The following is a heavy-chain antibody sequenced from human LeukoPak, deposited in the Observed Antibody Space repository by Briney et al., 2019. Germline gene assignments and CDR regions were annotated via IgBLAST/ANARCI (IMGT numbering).Heavy chain of an antibody. V-gene: IGHV1-2*02. CDR1: GYTFTGYY. J-gene: IGHJ4*02. CDR3: ARARITMIVQGSGSYYFDY. Sequence: ASVKVSCKASGYTFTGYYMHWVRQAPGQGLEWMGWINPNSGGTNYAQKFQGRVTMTRDTSISTAYMELSRLRSDDTAVYYCARARITMIVQGSGSYYFDYWGQGTLVTVSS. CDR2: INPNSGGT. D-gene: IGHD3-22*01.